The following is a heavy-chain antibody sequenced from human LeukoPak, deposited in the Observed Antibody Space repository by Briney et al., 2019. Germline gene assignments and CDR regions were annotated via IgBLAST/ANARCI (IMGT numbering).Heavy chain of an antibody. V-gene: IGHV3-11*01. CDR1: GFTFSDYY. D-gene: IGHD3-3*01. Sequence: GGSLRLSCAASGFTFSDYYMSWIRQAPGKGLEWVSYISSSGSTIYYADSVKGRFTISRDNAKNSLYLQMNSLRAEDTVVYYCARIASAFITIFGTSAFDIWGQGTMVTVSS. CDR3: ARIASAFITIFGTSAFDI. CDR2: ISSSGSTI. J-gene: IGHJ3*02.